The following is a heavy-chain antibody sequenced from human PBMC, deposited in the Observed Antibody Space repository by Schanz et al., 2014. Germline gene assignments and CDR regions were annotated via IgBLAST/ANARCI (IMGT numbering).Heavy chain of an antibody. V-gene: IGHV4-39*01. CDR3: VRHGNYEFWHGPTPQFEN. D-gene: IGHD3-3*01. CDR1: GGSISTSSRY. Sequence: QVQLQESGPGLAKPSETLSLICSVSGGSISTSSRYWGWIRQSPGKGLEWLGRRYYTGKTHYNPSLKSQLTISQDPSKNQFPLNRTSVTAADTAVYYCVRHGNYEFWHGPTPQFENWGQGTLVTVS. CDR2: RYYTGKT. J-gene: IGHJ4*02.